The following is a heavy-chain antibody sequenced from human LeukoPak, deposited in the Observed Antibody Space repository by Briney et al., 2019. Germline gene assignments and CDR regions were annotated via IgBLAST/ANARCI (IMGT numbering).Heavy chain of an antibody. Sequence: GGSVRLSCAASGFTFSNAWMSWVRQAPGKGLEWVGRIKSKTDGGTTDYAAPVKGRFTISRDDSKNTLYLQMNSLKTEDTAVSYRTADSGYYGSGSFTAWAHGTLVIVSS. D-gene: IGHD3-10*01. J-gene: IGHJ5*01. V-gene: IGHV3-15*01. CDR2: IKSKTDGGTT. CDR1: GFTFSNAW. CDR3: TADSGYYGSGSFTA.